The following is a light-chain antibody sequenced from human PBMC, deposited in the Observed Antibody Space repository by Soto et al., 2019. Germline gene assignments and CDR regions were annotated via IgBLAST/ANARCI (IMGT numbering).Light chain of an antibody. V-gene: IGKV1-27*01. CDR1: QGISNY. CDR3: QKYHSAPWM. CDR2: AAS. J-gene: IGKJ1*01. Sequence: DIQLTQSPSSLSASIGDRVTITCRASQGISNYLAWYQQKPGKVPKLLIYAASTLQSGVPSRFSGSGSGTDFTLTISSLQAEDVATYYCQKYHSAPWMFGRVTKVEVK.